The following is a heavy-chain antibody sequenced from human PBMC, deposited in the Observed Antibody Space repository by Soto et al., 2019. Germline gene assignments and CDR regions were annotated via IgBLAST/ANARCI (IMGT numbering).Heavy chain of an antibody. CDR3: ARDPGGEWFGEGLIFDYYDGMDV. V-gene: IGHV1-18*01. CDR1: GYTFTSYG. D-gene: IGHD3-10*01. J-gene: IGHJ6*02. Sequence: QVQLVQSGAEVKKPGASVKVSCKASGYTFTSYGISWVRQAPGQGLEWMGWISAYNGNTNYAQKLQGRVTMTTDKSTSTAYMELRSLRSDDTAVYYCARDPGGEWFGEGLIFDYYDGMDVWGQGTTVTVSS. CDR2: ISAYNGNT.